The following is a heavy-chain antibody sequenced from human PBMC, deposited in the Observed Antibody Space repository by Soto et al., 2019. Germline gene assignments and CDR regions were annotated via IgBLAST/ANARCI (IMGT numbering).Heavy chain of an antibody. J-gene: IGHJ3*02. D-gene: IGHD1-26*01. CDR1: GGSISSYY. CDR3: ARVRGSSRGDAFDI. Sequence: SETLSLTCTVSGGSISSYYWSWIRQPPGKGLEWIGYIYYSGSTNYNPSLKSRVTISVDTSKNQFSLKLSSVTAADTAVYYCARVRGSSRGDAFDIWGQGTMVTV. CDR2: IYYSGST. V-gene: IGHV4-59*01.